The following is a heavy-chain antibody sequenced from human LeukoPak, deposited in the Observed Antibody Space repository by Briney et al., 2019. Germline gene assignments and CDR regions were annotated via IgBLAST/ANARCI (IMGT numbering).Heavy chain of an antibody. CDR1: GGSISSSSYY. CDR2: IYYSGST. D-gene: IGHD1-1*01. J-gene: IGHJ6*02. Sequence: SETLSLTCTVSGGSISSSSYYWGWIRQPPGKGLEWIGSIYYSGSTYYNPSLKSRVTISVDTSKNQFSLKLSSVTAADTAVYYCARVEPPAYYYGMDVWGQGTTVIVSS. V-gene: IGHV4-39*07. CDR3: ARVEPPAYYYGMDV.